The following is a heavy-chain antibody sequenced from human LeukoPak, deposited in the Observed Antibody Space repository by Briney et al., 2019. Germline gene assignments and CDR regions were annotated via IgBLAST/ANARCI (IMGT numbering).Heavy chain of an antibody. D-gene: IGHD3-10*01. CDR3: ARGLGFGDYYGSRSYYPNSHYYYGMDV. V-gene: IGHV3-11*01. Sequence: GGSLRLSCAASGFTFSDYYMSWIRQAPGKGLEWVSYISSSGSTIYYADSVKGRFTISRDNAKNSLYLQMNSLRAEDTAVYYCARGLGFGDYYGSRSYYPNSHYYYGMDVWGQGTTVTVSS. J-gene: IGHJ6*02. CDR1: GFTFSDYY. CDR2: ISSSGSTI.